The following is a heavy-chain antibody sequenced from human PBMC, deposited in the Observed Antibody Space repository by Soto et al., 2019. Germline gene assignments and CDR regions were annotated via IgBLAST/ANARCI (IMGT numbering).Heavy chain of an antibody. CDR2: ISGSGTNT. CDR3: AKEGDDYGSGTSFYFDY. CDR1: GFTFTSYA. D-gene: IGHD3-10*01. Sequence: EVQLLESGGGLVQPGGSLRLSCAASGFTFTSYAMSWVRQAPGKGLEWVSAISGSGTNTYYADSVRGRFTSSRDSSKNKLYLRMDSLRAEDTAVYYCAKEGDDYGSGTSFYFDYWGQGILVTVSS. V-gene: IGHV3-23*01. J-gene: IGHJ4*02.